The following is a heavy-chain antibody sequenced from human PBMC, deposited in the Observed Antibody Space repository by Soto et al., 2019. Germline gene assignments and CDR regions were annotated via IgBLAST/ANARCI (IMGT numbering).Heavy chain of an antibody. Sequence: QLQLQESGPGLVKPSETLSLTCTVSGGSISSSSYYWGWIRQPPGKGLEWIGSIYYSGSTYYNPSLKSRVTISVDTSKNQFSLKLSSVTAADTAVYYCARQEAVAGMIFDYWGQGTLVTVSS. CDR1: GGSISSSSYY. CDR3: ARQEAVAGMIFDY. CDR2: IYYSGST. D-gene: IGHD6-19*01. V-gene: IGHV4-39*01. J-gene: IGHJ4*02.